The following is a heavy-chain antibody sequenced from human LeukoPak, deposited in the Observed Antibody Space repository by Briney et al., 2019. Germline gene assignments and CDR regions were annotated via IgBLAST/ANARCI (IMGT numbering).Heavy chain of an antibody. V-gene: IGHV1-69*05. CDR1: GGTFSSYA. J-gene: IGHJ3*02. CDR2: IIPIFGTA. D-gene: IGHD4-23*01. CDR3: ARPAPTVGYAFDI. Sequence: SVKVSCKASGGTFSSYAISWVRQAPGQGLEWMGGIIPIFGTANYAQKFQGRVTMTTDESTSAAYMELSSLRSEDTALYYCARPAPTVGYAFDIWGQGTIVTVS.